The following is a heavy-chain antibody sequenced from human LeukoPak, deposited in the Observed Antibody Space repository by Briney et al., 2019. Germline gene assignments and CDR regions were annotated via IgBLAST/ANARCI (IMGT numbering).Heavy chain of an antibody. J-gene: IGHJ5*01. CDR2: ITHSRST. CDR1: GGSFSSYY. Sequence: SETLSLTCPVYGGSFSSYYWGWIRQSPGKGLEWIGEITHSRSTNYNPSLKSRVTISLDTSKSQFSLKLTSVTAADTAVYYCARVTRFTQFGELWFDSWGQGTLLTVSS. V-gene: IGHV4-34*01. CDR3: ARVTRFTQFGELWFDS. D-gene: IGHD3-10*01.